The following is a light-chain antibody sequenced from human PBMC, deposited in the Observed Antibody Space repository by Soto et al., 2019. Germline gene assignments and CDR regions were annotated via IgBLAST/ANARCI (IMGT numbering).Light chain of an antibody. CDR1: SSDVGGYNS. V-gene: IGLV2-14*03. CDR2: DVS. J-gene: IGLJ2*01. CDR3: SSYTSSSTLV. Sequence: QSVLTQPASVSGSPGQSITISCTGTSSDVGGYNSVSWYQQHPGKAPQLMIYDVSNRPSGVSNRFSGSKSGNTASLTISGLQAEDEADYYCSSYTSSSTLVFGGGTKVTVL.